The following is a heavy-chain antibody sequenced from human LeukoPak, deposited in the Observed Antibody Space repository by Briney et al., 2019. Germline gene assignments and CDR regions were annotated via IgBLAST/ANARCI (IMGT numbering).Heavy chain of an antibody. CDR2: ISGSGDST. CDR1: GFTFSSYA. CDR3: ARIRSTSGWSEFDS. Sequence: GGSLRLSCAASGFTFSSYAMSWVRQAPGRGLEWVSAISGSGDSTFYADSVKGRFTISRDNSKNTQYLQMNSLRAEDTAVYYCARIRSTSGWSEFDSWGQGTLVTVSS. D-gene: IGHD6-19*01. V-gene: IGHV3-23*01. J-gene: IGHJ4*02.